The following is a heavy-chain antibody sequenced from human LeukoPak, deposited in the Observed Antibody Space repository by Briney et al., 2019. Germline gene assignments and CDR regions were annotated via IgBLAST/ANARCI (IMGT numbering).Heavy chain of an antibody. Sequence: GGSLRLSCAASGFTFSSYWMHWVRQAPGKGLVWVSRINSDGSSTSYADSVKGRFTISRDNAKNTLYLQMNSLRAEDTAVYYCARSPTVNHYYYYYMDVWGKGTTVTVS. CDR3: ARSPTVNHYYYYYMDV. V-gene: IGHV3-74*01. D-gene: IGHD4-11*01. CDR2: INSDGSST. J-gene: IGHJ6*03. CDR1: GFTFSSYW.